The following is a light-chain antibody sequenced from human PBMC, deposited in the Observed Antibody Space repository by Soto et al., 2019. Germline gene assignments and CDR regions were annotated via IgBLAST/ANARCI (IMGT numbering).Light chain of an antibody. CDR3: QQFNQWPLT. J-gene: IGKJ4*01. CDR1: QSVYSN. CDR2: GSF. Sequence: EIVVTQSPATLSVSPGERVSLSCRASQSVYSNLAWYQQKPGQAPRLLIHGSFTRATGIPARFSGSGSGTEFTLTISSLQSEDFAVYYCQQFNQWPLTFGGGTKVEIK. V-gene: IGKV3-15*01.